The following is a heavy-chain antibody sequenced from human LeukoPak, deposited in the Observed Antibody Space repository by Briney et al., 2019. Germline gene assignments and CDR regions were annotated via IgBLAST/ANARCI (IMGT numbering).Heavy chain of an antibody. CDR1: GFTFSSYS. Sequence: GRSLRLSCAASGFTFSSYSMNWVRQAPGKGLESVSSISSSSSYIYYADSVKGRFTISRDNAKNSLYLQMNSLRAEDTAVYYCARDCSSTSCKAHYFDYWGQRTLVTVSS. J-gene: IGHJ4*02. CDR2: ISSSSSYI. V-gene: IGHV3-21*01. D-gene: IGHD2-2*01. CDR3: ARDCSSTSCKAHYFDY.